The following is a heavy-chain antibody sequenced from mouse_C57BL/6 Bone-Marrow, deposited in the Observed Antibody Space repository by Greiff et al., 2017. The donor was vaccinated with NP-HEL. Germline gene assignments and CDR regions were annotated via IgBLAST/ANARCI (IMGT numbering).Heavy chain of an antibody. CDR1: GSSITSGYY. D-gene: IGHD2-5*01. Sequence: ESGPGLVKPSQSLSLTCSVTGSSITSGYYWNWLRQFPGNKLEWMGYISYDGSNNYNPSLKNRISITRDTSKNQFFLKLNSVTTEDTATYYCARAYSNLAYWGQGTTLTVSS. CDR3: ARAYSNLAY. CDR2: ISYDGSN. V-gene: IGHV3-6*01. J-gene: IGHJ2*01.